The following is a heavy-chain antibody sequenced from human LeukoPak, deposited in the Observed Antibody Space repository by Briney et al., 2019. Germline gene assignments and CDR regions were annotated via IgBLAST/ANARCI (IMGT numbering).Heavy chain of an antibody. Sequence: QPGGSLRLSCAASGFTFSSYWMSWVRQAPGKGLEWVANIKQDGSEKYYVDSVKGRFTISRDNAKNSLYLQMNSLRAEDTAVYYCARAPITRWLVGASDYWGQGTLVTVSS. CDR3: ARAPITRWLVGASDY. CDR2: IKQDGSEK. J-gene: IGHJ4*02. D-gene: IGHD1-26*01. V-gene: IGHV3-7*01. CDR1: GFTFSSYW.